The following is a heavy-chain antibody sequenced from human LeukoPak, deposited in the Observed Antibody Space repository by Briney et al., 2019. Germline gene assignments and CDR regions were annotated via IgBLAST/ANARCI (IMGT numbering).Heavy chain of an antibody. CDR3: ASDYVDSYGYGY. CDR2: IYHSGST. V-gene: IGHV4-38-2*02. CDR1: GYSISSGYY. J-gene: IGHJ4*02. Sequence: SETLSLTCTVSGYSISSGYYWGWIRQPPGKGLGWSGSIYHSGSTYYNPSLKSRVTISVDTSKNQFSLKLSSVTAADTAVYYCASDYVDSYGYGYWGQGTLVTVSS. D-gene: IGHD5-18*01.